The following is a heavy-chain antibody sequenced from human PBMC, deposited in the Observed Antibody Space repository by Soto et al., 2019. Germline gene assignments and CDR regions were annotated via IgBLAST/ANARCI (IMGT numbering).Heavy chain of an antibody. J-gene: IGHJ4*02. CDR1: GGSISSYY. Sequence: SETLSLTCTVSGGSISSYYWSWIRQPPGKGLEWIGYIYYSGSTDYNPSLKSLVTISVDTSKNQFSLKLSSVTAADTAVYYCARGFSGWYYFDYWGQGTLVSVSS. CDR2: IYYSGST. CDR3: ARGFSGWYYFDY. D-gene: IGHD6-19*01. V-gene: IGHV4-59*01.